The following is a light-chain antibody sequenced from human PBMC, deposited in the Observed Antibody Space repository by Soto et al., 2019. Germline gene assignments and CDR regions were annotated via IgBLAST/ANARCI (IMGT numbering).Light chain of an antibody. Sequence: NFMLTQPHSVSASPGKTVTISCTGSSGSIASNYVQWYQQRPGSAPTTVIYEDNQRPSGVPDRFSGSIDSSSNSASLTISGLKTEDEPDYYCQSYDSSTVVFGGGTKLTVL. J-gene: IGLJ2*01. CDR3: QSYDSSTVV. CDR1: SGSIASNY. CDR2: EDN. V-gene: IGLV6-57*02.